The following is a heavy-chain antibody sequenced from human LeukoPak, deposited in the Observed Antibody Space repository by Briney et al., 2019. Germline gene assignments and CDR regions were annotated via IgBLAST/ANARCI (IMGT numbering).Heavy chain of an antibody. CDR1: LFSFSDYY. V-gene: IGHV3-11*01. D-gene: IGHD2-8*01. J-gene: IGHJ4*02. Sequence: GSLRLSCAASLFSFSDYYMTWIRQAPGKGLDWLSYISGSGNIVYYANSVKGRFTISRDNAKNSLYLQMNNLRAEDTAVYFCARANRGVGYFDYWGQGTLVTVSS. CDR3: ARANRGVGYFDY. CDR2: ISGSGNIV.